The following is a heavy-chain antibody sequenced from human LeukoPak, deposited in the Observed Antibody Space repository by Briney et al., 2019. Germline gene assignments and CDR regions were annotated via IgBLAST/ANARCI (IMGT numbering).Heavy chain of an antibody. CDR2: INHVGST. J-gene: IGHJ4*02. D-gene: IGHD5-24*01. V-gene: IGHV4-34*01. CDR1: SESFTAYY. Sequence: SETLSLTCAASSESFTAYYWSWIRQSPEKGLEWIGHINHVGSTNYNPSLRSRVTRSVDTSNSQFSLEVKSVTAADTATYYCARGQGWPPHFDFWGQGALVTVSS. CDR3: ARGQGWPPHFDF.